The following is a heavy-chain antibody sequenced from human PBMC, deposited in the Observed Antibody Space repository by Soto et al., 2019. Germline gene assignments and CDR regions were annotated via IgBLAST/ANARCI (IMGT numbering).Heavy chain of an antibody. CDR2: IYYSGST. D-gene: IGHD1-1*01. V-gene: IGHV4-31*03. Sequence: PSETLSLTCTVSGGSISSGGYYWSWIRQHPGKGLEWIGYIYYSGSTYYNPSLKSRVTISVDTSKNQFSLKLSSVTAADTAVYYCARWSRTGGTYYFDYWGQGTLVTVSS. CDR1: GGSISSGGYY. CDR3: ARWSRTGGTYYFDY. J-gene: IGHJ4*02.